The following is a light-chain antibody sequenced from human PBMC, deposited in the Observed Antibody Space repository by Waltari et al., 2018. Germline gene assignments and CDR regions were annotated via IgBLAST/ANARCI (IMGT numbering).Light chain of an antibody. Sequence: DIVMTQSPDSLAVSLGERATINCKSSQSVLYSSNNKNYLAWYQQKTGQPPKLLIYWASTREAGVPDLFSGSGSGTDFTLTSSSLQAEDVAVYYCQQFYSTLSFGGGTKVEIK. CDR3: QQFYSTLS. J-gene: IGKJ4*01. CDR2: WAS. CDR1: QSVLYSSNNKNY. V-gene: IGKV4-1*01.